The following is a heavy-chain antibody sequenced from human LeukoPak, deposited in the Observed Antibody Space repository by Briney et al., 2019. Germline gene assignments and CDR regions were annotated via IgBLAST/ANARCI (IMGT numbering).Heavy chain of an antibody. Sequence: GESLKISXKASGYTFTSYWIAWVRQMPGKGLEWMGIIYPGDSDTRYSPSFQGQVTISADKSSNTASLQWSSLKASDTAMYYCARQRDGYSFDYWGQGTLVTVSS. V-gene: IGHV5-51*01. CDR2: IYPGDSDT. CDR1: GYTFTSYW. J-gene: IGHJ4*02. D-gene: IGHD5-24*01. CDR3: ARQRDGYSFDY.